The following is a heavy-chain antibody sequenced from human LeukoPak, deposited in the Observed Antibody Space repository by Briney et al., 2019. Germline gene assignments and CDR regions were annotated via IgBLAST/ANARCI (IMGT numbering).Heavy chain of an antibody. Sequence: ASVKVSCKVSGYTLTELSMHWVRQAPGKGLEWMGGFDPEDGETIYAQKFQGRVTMTRDTSASTAYMELSSLRSEDTAVYYCARDRYSSSWFGESNWFDPWGQGTLVTVSS. V-gene: IGHV1-24*01. D-gene: IGHD6-13*01. CDR3: ARDRYSSSWFGESNWFDP. CDR1: GYTLTELS. CDR2: FDPEDGET. J-gene: IGHJ5*02.